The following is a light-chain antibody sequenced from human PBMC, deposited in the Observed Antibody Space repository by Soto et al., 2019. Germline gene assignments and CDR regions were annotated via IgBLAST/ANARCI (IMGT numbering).Light chain of an antibody. CDR2: GAS. V-gene: IGKV3-20*01. CDR1: QTVTANY. CDR3: QHYGTSYS. J-gene: IGKJ2*03. Sequence: SVLTQSPGTLSLSPGERATLSCRASQTVTANYLAWYQQKRGQAPRLLIFGASIRATGVPDRFSGGGSGTDFTLTITRLEPEDFAVYYCQHYGTSYSFGQGTKLEMK.